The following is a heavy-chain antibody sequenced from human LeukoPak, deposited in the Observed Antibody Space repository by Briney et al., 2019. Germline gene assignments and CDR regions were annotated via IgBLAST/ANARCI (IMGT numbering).Heavy chain of an antibody. CDR3: ARNLWFGESSDAFYI. V-gene: IGHV4-34*01. Sequence: SETLSLTCAVYGGSFSGYYWSWIRQPPGKGLEWIGEINHSGSTNYNPSLKSRVTISVDTSKNQFSLKLSSVTAADTAVYYCARNLWFGESSDAFYIWGQGTMVTVSS. CDR2: INHSGST. D-gene: IGHD3-10*01. J-gene: IGHJ3*02. CDR1: GGSFSGYY.